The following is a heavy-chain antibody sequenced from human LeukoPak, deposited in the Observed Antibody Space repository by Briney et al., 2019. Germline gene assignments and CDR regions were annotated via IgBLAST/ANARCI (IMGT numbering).Heavy chain of an antibody. CDR1: GFTFSSYA. CDR2: ISGSGGST. D-gene: IGHD6-13*01. V-gene: IGHV3-23*01. J-gene: IGHJ6*03. CDR3: AKFHISSSWNYYYYYYMDV. Sequence: GGSLRLSCAASGFTFSSYAMSWVRQAPGKGLEWVSAISGSGGSTYYADSVKGRFTISRDNSKNTLYLQMNSLRAEDTAVYYCAKFHISSSWNYYYYYYMDVWGKGTTVTVSS.